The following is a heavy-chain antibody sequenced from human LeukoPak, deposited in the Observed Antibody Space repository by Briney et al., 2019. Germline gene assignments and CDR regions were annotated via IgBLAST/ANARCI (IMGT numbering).Heavy chain of an antibody. Sequence: ASVKVSCKVSGYTFSGLSMNWVRQAPGKGLEWVGDINPKDSDTIYVQKVQGRVTMTEDTSTDTAYMELSSLRSEDTALYYCATEKPLTYYYDSSGYTNLDYWGQGTLVTVSS. J-gene: IGHJ4*02. V-gene: IGHV1-24*01. CDR3: ATEKPLTYYYDSSGYTNLDY. CDR1: GYTFSGLS. D-gene: IGHD3-22*01. CDR2: INPKDSDT.